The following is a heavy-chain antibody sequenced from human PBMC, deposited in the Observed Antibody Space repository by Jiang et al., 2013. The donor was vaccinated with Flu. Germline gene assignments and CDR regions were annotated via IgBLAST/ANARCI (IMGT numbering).Heavy chain of an antibody. CDR1: GYDFNSYY. CDR2: INTNTGNP. J-gene: IGHJ4*02. CDR3: ARGMDRADLDY. Sequence: CKASGYDFNSYYMNWVRQAPGQGLEWMGWINTNTGNPTYAQGFTGRFVFSLDTSVSTAYLQISSLKAEDTAVYYCARGMDRADLDYWGQGTLVTVSS. D-gene: IGHD3-10*01. V-gene: IGHV7-4-1*02.